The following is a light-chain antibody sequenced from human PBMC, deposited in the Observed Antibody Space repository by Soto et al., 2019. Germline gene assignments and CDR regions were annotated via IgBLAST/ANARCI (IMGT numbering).Light chain of an antibody. Sequence: QAVVTQEPSFSVSPGRTVTLTCGLSSGSVSTSYYPSWYQQTPGQSPRTLIYRTNTRSSGVPDRFSGSILGDKAALTITGAQADYESDYYCVLYMGSGIWVFGGGTKLTVL. V-gene: IGLV8-61*01. CDR2: RTN. CDR3: VLYMGSGIWV. J-gene: IGLJ3*02. CDR1: SGSVSTSYY.